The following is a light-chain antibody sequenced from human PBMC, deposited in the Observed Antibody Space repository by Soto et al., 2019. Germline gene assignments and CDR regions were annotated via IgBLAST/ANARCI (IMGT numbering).Light chain of an antibody. CDR3: QQYNNWPPIT. V-gene: IGKV3-15*01. CDR1: QSVSSN. Sequence: MTQSPSSVSASVGDRVTITCRASQSVSSNLAWYQQKPGQAPRLLIYGASTRASGIPARFSGSGSGTEFTLTISSLQSEDFAVYYCQQYNNWPPITFGQGTRLEIK. CDR2: GAS. J-gene: IGKJ5*01.